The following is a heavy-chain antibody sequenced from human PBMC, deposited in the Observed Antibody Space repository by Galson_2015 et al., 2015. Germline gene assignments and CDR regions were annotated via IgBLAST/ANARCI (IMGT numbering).Heavy chain of an antibody. Sequence: LSCAASGFTFSSYAMNWVRQAPGKGLEWVSYISRSGSTIYYADSVKGRFTISRDNAKNSLYLQMNSLRAEDTAVYYCASGLGIAAAGTLYWGQGTLVTVSS. D-gene: IGHD6-13*01. CDR1: GFTFSSYA. V-gene: IGHV3-48*03. J-gene: IGHJ4*02. CDR2: ISRSGSTI. CDR3: ASGLGIAAAGTLY.